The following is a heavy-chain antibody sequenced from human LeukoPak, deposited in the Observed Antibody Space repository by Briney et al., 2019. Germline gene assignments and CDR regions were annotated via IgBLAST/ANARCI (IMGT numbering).Heavy chain of an antibody. CDR3: ARAGYSGYGDY. Sequence: GGSLRLSCAASGFTLSSYSMNWVRQAPGKGLEWVSSISSSSSSYIYYADSVKGRFTISRDNAKNSLYPQMNSLRAEDTAVYYCARAGYSGYGDYWGQGTLVTVSS. D-gene: IGHD5-12*01. J-gene: IGHJ4*02. CDR2: ISSSSSSYI. CDR1: GFTLSSYS. V-gene: IGHV3-21*01.